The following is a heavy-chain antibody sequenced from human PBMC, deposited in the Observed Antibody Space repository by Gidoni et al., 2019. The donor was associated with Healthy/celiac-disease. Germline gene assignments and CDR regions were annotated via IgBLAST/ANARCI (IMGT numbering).Heavy chain of an antibody. V-gene: IGHV3-48*03. CDR3: ARDEGGYGGRYGMDV. Sequence: EVQLVESGGGLVQPGGSLRRSCAASGFTFSRYEMNWVRQAPGKGLEWVSYISSCGSTIYYADSVKGRFTIARDNAKNSLYLQMNSLRAEDTAVYYCARDEGGYGGRYGMDVWGQGTTVTVSS. D-gene: IGHD2-15*01. CDR2: ISSCGSTI. CDR1: GFTFSRYE. J-gene: IGHJ6*02.